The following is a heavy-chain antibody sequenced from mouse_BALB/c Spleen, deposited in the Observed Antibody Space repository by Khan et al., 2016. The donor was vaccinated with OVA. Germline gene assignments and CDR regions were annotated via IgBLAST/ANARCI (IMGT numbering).Heavy chain of an antibody. V-gene: IGHV3-2*02. CDR1: GYSITSDYA. D-gene: IGHD1-1*01. Sequence: EVKLLESGPGLVKPSQSLSLTCTVTGYSITSDYAWNWIRQFQGNKLEWMGYISYSGRTSYNPTLKSRISITRDTSRNQFFLQLNFVTTEVTAPYYCARSVTITTVVATDFDYWGQGTTLTVSS. CDR2: ISYSGRT. CDR3: ARSVTITTVVATDFDY. J-gene: IGHJ2*01.